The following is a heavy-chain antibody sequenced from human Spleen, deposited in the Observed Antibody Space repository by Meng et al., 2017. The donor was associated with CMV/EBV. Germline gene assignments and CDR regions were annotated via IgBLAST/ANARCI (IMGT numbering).Heavy chain of an antibody. V-gene: IGHV1-18*01. CDR2: TSTLNANR. J-gene: IGHJ5*02. CDR1: GYTFNRYG. Sequence: ASVKVSCKASGYTFNRYGISWLRQAPGQGLEWMGWTSTLNANRKYAQNFQGRVTMTTDTSTSTAYMEVRSLRSDDTAVYYCARGVPGTTIFFPSWGQGTLVTVSS. CDR3: ARGVPGTTIFFPS. D-gene: IGHD1-7*01.